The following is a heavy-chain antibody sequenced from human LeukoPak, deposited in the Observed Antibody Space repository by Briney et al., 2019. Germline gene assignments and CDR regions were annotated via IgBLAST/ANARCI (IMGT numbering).Heavy chain of an antibody. Sequence: PGGSLRLSCVASGFTFVDYAMTWVRQAPGQELEWVSTIAYIGIFYADSVRGRFTISRDDSRNTLNLQMNNLRAEDSAVYFCAKRGVVIRVILVGFHKEAYYFDSWGQGALVTVSS. V-gene: IGHV3-23*05. J-gene: IGHJ4*02. CDR3: AKRGVVIRVILVGFHKEAYYFDS. CDR2: IAYIGI. CDR1: GFTFVDYA. D-gene: IGHD3-22*01.